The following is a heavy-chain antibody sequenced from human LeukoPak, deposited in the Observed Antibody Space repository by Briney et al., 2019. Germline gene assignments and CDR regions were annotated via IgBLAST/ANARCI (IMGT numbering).Heavy chain of an antibody. CDR3: AIGGDSSTSCYRCFNY. D-gene: IGHD2-2*01. CDR2: IYPDDSDT. CDR1: GYSFTNYW. J-gene: IGHJ4*02. V-gene: IGHV5-51*01. Sequence: GESLKISCEGSGYSFTNYWIGWVRQMPGKGLEWMGIIYPDDSDTRYSPSFQGQVTTSADKSIGTAYLQWSSLKASDTAMYYCAIGGDSSTSCYRCFNYWAREPWSPSPQ.